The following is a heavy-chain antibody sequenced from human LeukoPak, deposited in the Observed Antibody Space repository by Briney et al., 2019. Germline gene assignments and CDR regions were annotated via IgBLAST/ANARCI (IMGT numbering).Heavy chain of an antibody. CDR3: ARRGGIAVH. V-gene: IGHV4-39*01. D-gene: IGHD6-19*01. CDR2: IYYSGST. J-gene: IGHJ4*02. CDR1: GGSISSSSDY. Sequence: PSETLSLTCTVSGGSISSSSDYWGWIRQPPGKGLEWIGSIYYSGSTYYNPSLKSRVTISVDTSKNQFSLKLSSVTAADTAVYYCARRGGIAVHWGQGTLVTVSS.